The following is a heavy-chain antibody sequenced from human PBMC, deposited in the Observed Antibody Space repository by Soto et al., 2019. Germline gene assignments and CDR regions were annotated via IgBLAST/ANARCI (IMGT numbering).Heavy chain of an antibody. CDR3: AMVDVYVTPSPQDV. CDR2: INAYNGNT. CDR1: GYSFTRYG. V-gene: IGHV1-18*01. J-gene: IGHJ6*02. D-gene: IGHD3-16*01. Sequence: QVHLVQSGAEVKNPGASVKVSCKASGYSFTRYGIGWARQAPGQRLECIGWINAYNGNTNYAQNLQGRLTLTTDTSTTTAYMELRSLRSNDSAIYYCAMVDVYVTPSPQDVWGQGTTVTVSS.